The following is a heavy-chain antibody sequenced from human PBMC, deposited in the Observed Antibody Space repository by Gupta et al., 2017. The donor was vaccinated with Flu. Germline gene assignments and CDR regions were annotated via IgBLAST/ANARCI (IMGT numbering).Heavy chain of an antibody. CDR3: ARRALGCRDLDYYYYCMDV. Sequence: QVQLVKSGAEVRKSGTSGKASCKASGYSFSAYYIYWVRPAPGQGLEWMGRINPKSGGKNVEQKFQGRVTMTRDTSISTAYIELSRLRSDDTAVYYCARRALGCRDLDYYYYCMDVWGKGTTVSVSS. V-gene: IGHV1-2*06. D-gene: IGHD1-26*01. CDR1: GYSFSAYY. CDR2: INPKSGGK. J-gene: IGHJ6*03.